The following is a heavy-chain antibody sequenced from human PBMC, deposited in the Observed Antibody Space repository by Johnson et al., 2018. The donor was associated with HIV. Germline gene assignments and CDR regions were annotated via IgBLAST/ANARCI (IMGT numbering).Heavy chain of an antibody. CDR2: IYSGGST. D-gene: IGHD3-22*01. V-gene: IGHV3-66*01. CDR1: GFTVSSNY. Sequence: VQLVESGGGLVQPGGSLRLSCAASGFTVSSNYMSWVRQAPGKGLEWVSVIYSGGSTYYADSVQGRFTIPRDNSKNTLYLQMNSLRAEDTAVYYCAQMGGYYDSSGYYPAGAFDIWGQGTMVTVSS. J-gene: IGHJ3*02. CDR3: AQMGGYYDSSGYYPAGAFDI.